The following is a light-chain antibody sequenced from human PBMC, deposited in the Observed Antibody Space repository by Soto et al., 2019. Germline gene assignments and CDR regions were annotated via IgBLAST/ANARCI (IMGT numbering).Light chain of an antibody. V-gene: IGLV1-40*01. Sequence: QSVLTQPPSVSGAPGQRVTISCTGSSSNIGAGFDVHWYQQLPGTAPKLLIYDDSNRPSGVPDRFSGSKSGTSASLAITGLQAEDEADYYCRSYDSSLSGYVFGTGTKLTVL. CDR2: DDS. CDR3: RSYDSSLSGYV. CDR1: SSNIGAGFD. J-gene: IGLJ1*01.